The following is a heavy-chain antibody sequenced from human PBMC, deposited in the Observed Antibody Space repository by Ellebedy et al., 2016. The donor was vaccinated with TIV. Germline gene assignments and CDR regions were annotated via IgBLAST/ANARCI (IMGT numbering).Heavy chain of an antibody. J-gene: IGHJ6*02. D-gene: IGHD3-10*01. CDR1: GFTFSSYD. CDR3: ARDTYYGSRSFGYYYYGMDV. V-gene: IGHV3-13*01. CDR2: IGTAGDT. Sequence: GGSLRLSXAASGFTFSSYDMHWVRQATGKGLEWVSAIGTAGDTYYPGSVKGRFTISRDNAKNSLYLQMNSLRAEDTAVYYCARDTYYGSRSFGYYYYGMDVWGQGTTVTVSS.